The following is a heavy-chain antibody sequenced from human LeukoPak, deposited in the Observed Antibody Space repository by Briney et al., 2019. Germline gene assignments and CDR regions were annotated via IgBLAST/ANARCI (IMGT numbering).Heavy chain of an antibody. Sequence: GGSLRLSCAASGFTFSAYGMSWFRQAPGKGLEWVSAITYSSGNTYYADSVKGRFTNSRDNSKNTLYLQMNSLRAEDTALYYCAKDGTGCGGDCYSDYWGQGTLVTVS. CDR3: AKDGTGCGGDCYSDY. J-gene: IGHJ4*02. D-gene: IGHD2-21*02. CDR2: ITYSSGNT. V-gene: IGHV3-23*01. CDR1: GFTFSAYG.